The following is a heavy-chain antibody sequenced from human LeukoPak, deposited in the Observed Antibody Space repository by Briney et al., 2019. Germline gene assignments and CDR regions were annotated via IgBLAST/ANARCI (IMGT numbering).Heavy chain of an antibody. V-gene: IGHV3-53*01. CDR3: AKERRGYYMDV. J-gene: IGHJ6*03. Sequence: GGSLRLSCAASGFIVNSDYMHWVRQAPGKGLEWVSVIYSGGSTYYADSVKGRFTMSRDNSKNTLYLQMNSLRPEDTALYYCAKERRGYYMDVWGKGTTVTVSS. CDR2: IYSGGST. CDR1: GFIVNSDY. D-gene: IGHD3-10*01.